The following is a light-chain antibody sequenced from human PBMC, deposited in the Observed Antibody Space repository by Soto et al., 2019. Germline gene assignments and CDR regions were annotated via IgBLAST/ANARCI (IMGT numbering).Light chain of an antibody. Sequence: IVLTQSPGTLSLSPGERATLSCRASQSVSSSYLAWYQHKPGQAPRLLIYGASSRATGIPDRFSGSGSGTDFTLTISRLEPEDFAVYYCQQYGSSPQTFGQGTKLEIK. CDR1: QSVSSSY. V-gene: IGKV3-20*01. CDR2: GAS. CDR3: QQYGSSPQT. J-gene: IGKJ2*01.